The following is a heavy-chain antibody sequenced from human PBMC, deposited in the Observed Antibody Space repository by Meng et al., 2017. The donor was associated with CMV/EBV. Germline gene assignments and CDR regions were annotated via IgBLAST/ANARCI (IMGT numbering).Heavy chain of an antibody. Sequence: AQRLCTPTQTLSLTCTVSGGSISSGDYYWSWIRQPPGKGLEWIGYIYYSGSTYYNPSLKSRVTISVDTSKNQFSLKLSSVTAADTAVYYCARVMGPNRTPYYFDYWGQGTLVTVSS. V-gene: IGHV4-30-4*08. D-gene: IGHD1-14*01. CDR2: IYYSGST. J-gene: IGHJ4*02. CDR1: GGSISSGDYY. CDR3: ARVMGPNRTPYYFDY.